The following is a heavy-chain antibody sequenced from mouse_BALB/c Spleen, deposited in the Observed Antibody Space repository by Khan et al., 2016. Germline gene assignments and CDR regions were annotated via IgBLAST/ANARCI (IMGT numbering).Heavy chain of an antibody. CDR1: GFTFTDYY. CDR2: IRNKAGGYTT. D-gene: IGHD2-14*01. CDR3: ASLTCTIAY. Sequence: EVQLVESGGGLVQTGGSLRLSCATSGFTFTDYYMTWVRQPPGKALEWLGFIRNKAGGYTTEYSGEGKGRGTMYRDNTQSKMYLHMNTLRAEDSATYYCASLTCTIAYWGQGTLVTVSS. J-gene: IGHJ3*01. V-gene: IGHV7-3*02.